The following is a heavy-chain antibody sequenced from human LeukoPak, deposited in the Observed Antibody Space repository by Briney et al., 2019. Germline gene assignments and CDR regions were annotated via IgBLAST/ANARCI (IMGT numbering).Heavy chain of an antibody. J-gene: IGHJ6*04. D-gene: IGHD3-10*01. V-gene: IGHV4-34*01. CDR2: INHSGST. CDR1: GGSFSGYY. Sequence: SETLSLTCAVYGGSFSGYYWSWIRHPPGKGLEWIEEINHSGSTNYNPSLKSRVTISVDTSKNQFSLKLSSVTAADTAVYYCARGLWFHYGMDVWGKGTTVTVSS. CDR3: ARGLWFHYGMDV.